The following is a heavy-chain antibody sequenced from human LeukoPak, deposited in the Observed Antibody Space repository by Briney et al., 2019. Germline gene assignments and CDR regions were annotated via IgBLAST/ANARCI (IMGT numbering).Heavy chain of an antibody. CDR2: INHSGST. V-gene: IGHV4-34*01. CDR1: GGSFSGYY. CDR3: AYSSSCYVRPYWFDP. D-gene: IGHD6-13*01. Sequence: SETLSLTCAVYGGSFSGYYWSWIRQPPGKGLEWIGEINHSGSTNYNPSLKSRVTISVDTSKNQFSLKLSSVTAADTAVYYCAYSSSCYVRPYWFDPWGQGTLVTVSS. J-gene: IGHJ5*02.